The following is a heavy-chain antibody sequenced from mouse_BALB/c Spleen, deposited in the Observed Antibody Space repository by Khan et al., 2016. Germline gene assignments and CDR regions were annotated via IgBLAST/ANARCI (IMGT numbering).Heavy chain of an antibody. CDR2: INPSTGYT. D-gene: IGHD2-3*01. Sequence: QVQLQQPGAELAKPGASVKMSCKASGYTFTSYWMHWVKQRPGQGLEWIGYINPSTGYTEYNQKFMDKATLTADKSSSTAYMQLSSLTSEDSAVYYCASGYYYFDYWGQGTTLTVSS. CDR3: ASGYYYFDY. J-gene: IGHJ2*01. CDR1: GYTFTSYW. V-gene: IGHV1-7*01.